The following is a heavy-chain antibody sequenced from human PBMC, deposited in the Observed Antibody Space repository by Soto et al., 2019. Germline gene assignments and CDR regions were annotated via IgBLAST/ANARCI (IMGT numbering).Heavy chain of an antibody. CDR2: ISYDGSNK. J-gene: IGHJ5*02. D-gene: IGHD2-15*01. Sequence: GGSLRLSCAASGFTFSSYGMHWVRQAPGKGLEWVAVISYDGSNKYYADSVKGRFTISRDNSKNTLYLQMNSLRAEDTAVYYCATQDIVVVVAAMRYNWFDPWGQGTLVTVSS. CDR3: ATQDIVVVVAAMRYNWFDP. V-gene: IGHV3-30*03. CDR1: GFTFSSYG.